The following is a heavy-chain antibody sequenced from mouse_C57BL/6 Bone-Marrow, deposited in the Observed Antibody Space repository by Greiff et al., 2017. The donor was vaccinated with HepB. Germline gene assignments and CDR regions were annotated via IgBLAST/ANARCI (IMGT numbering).Heavy chain of an antibody. D-gene: IGHD2-2*01. Sequence: VQLQQSGAELARPGASVKLSCKASGYTFTSYDISWVKQRTGQGLEWIGEIYPRSGNTYYNEKFKGKATLTADKSSSTAYMELRSLTSEDSAVYFCARFSLLWLRRRGYWGQGTTLTVSS. CDR2: IYPRSGNT. J-gene: IGHJ2*01. V-gene: IGHV1-81*01. CDR3: ARFSLLWLRRRGY. CDR1: GYTFTSYD.